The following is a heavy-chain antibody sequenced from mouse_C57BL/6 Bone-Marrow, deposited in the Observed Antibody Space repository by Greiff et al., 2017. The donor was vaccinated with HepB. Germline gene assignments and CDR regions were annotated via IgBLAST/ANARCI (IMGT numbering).Heavy chain of an antibody. J-gene: IGHJ2*01. CDR2: SNPSSGYT. Sequence: VQLQQSGAELAKPGASVKLSCKASGYTFTSCWMYWVKQRPGQGLAWIGYSNPSSGYTKYNQKFKDKATLTADKSSSTAYMQLSSLTYEDSAVYYCARWGWLLRFDYWGQGTTLTVSS. CDR1: GYTFTSCW. D-gene: IGHD2-3*01. CDR3: ARWGWLLRFDY. V-gene: IGHV1-7*01.